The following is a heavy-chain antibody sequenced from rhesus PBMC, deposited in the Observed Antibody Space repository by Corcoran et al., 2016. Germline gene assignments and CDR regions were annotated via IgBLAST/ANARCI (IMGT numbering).Heavy chain of an antibody. D-gene: IGHD5-42*01. Sequence: QVQLQESGPGLVKPSETRSLTCAVSGSSISSGSYWGWIRQPPGKGLERIGSIYGSGRSNYLNPSLKSRVTLSVDTSKNQFSLKLSSVTAADTAVYYCARVGSSWSEWDTVGTEWYFDLWGPGTPITISS. J-gene: IGHJ2*01. CDR2: IYGSGRSN. CDR1: GSSISSGSY. V-gene: IGHV4S14*01. CDR3: ARVGSSWSEWDTVGTEWYFDL.